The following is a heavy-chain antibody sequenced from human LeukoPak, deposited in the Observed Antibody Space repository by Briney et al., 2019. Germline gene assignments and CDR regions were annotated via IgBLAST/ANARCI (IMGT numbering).Heavy chain of an antibody. D-gene: IGHD3-10*02. CDR3: ARDLVFGAPFDY. Sequence: PSETLSLTCTVSGGSISSYYWSWIRQPPGKGLEWIGYIYYSGSTNYNPSLKSRVTISVDTSKNQFSLKLSSVTAADTAVYYCARDLVFGAPFDYWGQGTLVTVSS. CDR2: IYYSGST. J-gene: IGHJ4*02. CDR1: GGSISSYY. V-gene: IGHV4-59*12.